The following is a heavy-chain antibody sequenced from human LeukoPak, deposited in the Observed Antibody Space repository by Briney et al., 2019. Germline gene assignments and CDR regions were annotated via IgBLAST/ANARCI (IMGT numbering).Heavy chain of an antibody. Sequence: QSGGSLRLSCAASGFTFSSYWMSWVRQAPGKGLEWVANIKQDGSEKYYVDSVKGRFTISRDNAKNSLYLQMNSLRAEGTAVYYCARGRGPYCSGGSCYPYTEFDYWGQGTLVTVSS. V-gene: IGHV3-7*01. CDR2: IKQDGSEK. J-gene: IGHJ4*02. D-gene: IGHD2-15*01. CDR1: GFTFSSYW. CDR3: ARGRGPYCSGGSCYPYTEFDY.